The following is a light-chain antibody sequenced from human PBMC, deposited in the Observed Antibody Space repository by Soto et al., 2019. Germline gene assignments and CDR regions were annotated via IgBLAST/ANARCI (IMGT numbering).Light chain of an antibody. CDR2: WAS. V-gene: IGKV4-1*01. J-gene: IGKJ4*01. CDR1: RIVFYGPDTMHF. CDR3: QQYYLTPLP. Sequence: DIVLTQSPDSLAVSLGEMATIHCKSSRIVFYGPDTMHFFALYQQKPGQPPKLLIYWASIRQSGVPDRSSGSGSGTDFTLTMSSLQDEDVAVNSCQQYYLTPLPFGGETKVEIK.